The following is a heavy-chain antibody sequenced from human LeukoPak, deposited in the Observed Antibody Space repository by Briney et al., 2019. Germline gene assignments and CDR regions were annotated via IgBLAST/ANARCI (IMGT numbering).Heavy chain of an antibody. CDR2: PNQEAGEK. CDR3: ARGHYGLDV. J-gene: IGHJ6*02. V-gene: IGHV3-7*01. Sequence: AGSLRLTSAASTFTFSANWMIGVRLAPGQALPRLTHPNQEAGEKYYVDSVKGRFISSRDNVKNSLYLQMNALRVEDTAVYYCARGHYGLDVWGQGTTVTVSS. CDR1: TFTFSANW.